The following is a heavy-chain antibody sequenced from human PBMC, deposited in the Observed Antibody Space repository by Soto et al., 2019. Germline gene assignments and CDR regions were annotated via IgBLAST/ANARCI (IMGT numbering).Heavy chain of an antibody. Sequence: QVQLVPSGAEVKTPGSSVKVSCKASGGTFSSYSISWVRQAPGPGREWMGGIIPSFGTANYEQKFQGRVTITADEATSTAYMELSSLRSEDTAVYSCARSDHLRYYYYGMDVWCQGTTVTVSS. CDR3: ARSDHLRYYYYGMDV. V-gene: IGHV1-69*01. CDR1: GGTFSSYS. CDR2: IIPSFGTA. J-gene: IGHJ6*02.